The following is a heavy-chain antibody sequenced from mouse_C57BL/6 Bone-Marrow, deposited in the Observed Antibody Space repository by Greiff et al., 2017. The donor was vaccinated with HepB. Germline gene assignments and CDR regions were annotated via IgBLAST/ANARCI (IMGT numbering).Heavy chain of an antibody. CDR3: ARKGITTVVASLDV. D-gene: IGHD1-1*01. V-gene: IGHV2-2*01. CDR2: IWSGGST. CDR1: GFSFTSYG. J-gene: IGHJ1*03. Sequence: VQLQQSGPGLVQPSQSLSITCTVSGFSFTSYGVHWVRQSPGKGLEWLGVIWSGGSTDYNAAFISRLSISKDNSKSQVVFKMNSLQADDTAIYYCARKGITTVVASLDVWGTGTTVTVSS.